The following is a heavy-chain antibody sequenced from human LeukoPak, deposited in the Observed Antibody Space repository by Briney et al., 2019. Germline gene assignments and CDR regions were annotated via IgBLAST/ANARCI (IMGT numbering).Heavy chain of an antibody. J-gene: IGHJ4*02. CDR2: ISYDGSNK. CDR1: GCTFSSYG. Sequence: PGGSLRLSCAASGCTFSSYGMHWVRQAPGKGLEWVAVISYDGSNKYYADSVKGRFTISRDNSKNTLYLQMNSLRAEDTAVYYCAKERSYYDFWSGPPLPIDYWGQGTLVTVSS. V-gene: IGHV3-30*18. D-gene: IGHD3-3*01. CDR3: AKERSYYDFWSGPPLPIDY.